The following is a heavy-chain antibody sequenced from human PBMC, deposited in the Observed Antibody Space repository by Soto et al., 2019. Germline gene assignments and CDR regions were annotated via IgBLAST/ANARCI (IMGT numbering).Heavy chain of an antibody. Sequence: VGSLRLSCAASGFTFSSYAMHWVRQAPGKGLEWVAVISYDGSNKYYADSVKGRFTISRDNSKNTLYLQMNSLRAEDTAVYYCARVASPDYYYYGMDVWGQGTTVTVSS. J-gene: IGHJ6*02. CDR3: ARVASPDYYYYGMDV. V-gene: IGHV3-30-3*01. D-gene: IGHD2-21*01. CDR1: GFTFSSYA. CDR2: ISYDGSNK.